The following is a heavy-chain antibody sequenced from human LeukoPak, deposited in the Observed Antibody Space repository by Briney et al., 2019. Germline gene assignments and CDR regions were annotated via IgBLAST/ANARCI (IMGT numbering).Heavy chain of an antibody. CDR2: INWNGGST. CDR3: ARVYYYDSSGYYYPGGHERLLDY. Sequence: GGSLRLSCAASGFTFDDYGMSWVRQAPGKGLEWVSGINWNGGSTGYADSVKGRFTISRDNAKNSLYLQMNSLRAEDTALYHCARVYYYDSSGYYYPGGHERLLDYWGQGTLVTVSS. CDR1: GFTFDDYG. V-gene: IGHV3-20*01. J-gene: IGHJ4*02. D-gene: IGHD3-22*01.